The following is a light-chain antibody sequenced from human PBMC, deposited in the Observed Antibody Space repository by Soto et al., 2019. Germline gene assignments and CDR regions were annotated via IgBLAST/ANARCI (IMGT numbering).Light chain of an antibody. V-gene: IGKV3-20*01. CDR3: QQYDHSPRT. CDR1: QTLKRSF. J-gene: IGKJ4*01. CDR2: GVS. Sequence: ILLTQSPGTLSLSPGERATLSCRASQTLKRSFLAWYQHKPGQSPRLLISGVSSRAAGVPDRFSGSGSGTDFTLTISRLEPQDSAVYFCQQYDHSPRTFGGGTKV.